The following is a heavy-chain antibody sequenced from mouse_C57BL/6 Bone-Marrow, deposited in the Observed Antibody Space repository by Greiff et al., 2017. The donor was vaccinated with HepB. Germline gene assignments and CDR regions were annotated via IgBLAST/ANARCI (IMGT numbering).Heavy chain of an antibody. Sequence: EVKLQESGGDLVKPGGSLKLSCAASGFTFSDYGMPWVRQAPDKRLEWVAYISSGGSYTYYPDSVKGRFTISRDNAKNTLYLQMSSLKSEDTAMYYCARQGGYYYFDYWGQGTTLTVSS. CDR2: ISSGGSYT. D-gene: IGHD2-3*01. CDR3: ARQGGYYYFDY. V-gene: IGHV5-6*01. CDR1: GFTFSDYG. J-gene: IGHJ2*01.